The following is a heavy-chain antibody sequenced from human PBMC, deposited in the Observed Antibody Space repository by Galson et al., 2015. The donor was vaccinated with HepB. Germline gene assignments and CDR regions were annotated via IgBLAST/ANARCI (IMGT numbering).Heavy chain of an antibody. CDR3: TRDEDYEYLWGSWFEY. D-gene: IGHD3-16*01. J-gene: IGHJ4*02. CDR1: GFTFGDYA. CDR2: IRSKGYGATT. V-gene: IGHV3-49*03. Sequence: SLRLSCAASGFTFGDYAMSWFRQAPGKGLEWIGFIRSKGYGATTDYAASVRGRFTISRDDSRSIAYLRMNSLKTEDTAVYYCTRDEDYEYLWGSWFEYWGQGTLATVSS.